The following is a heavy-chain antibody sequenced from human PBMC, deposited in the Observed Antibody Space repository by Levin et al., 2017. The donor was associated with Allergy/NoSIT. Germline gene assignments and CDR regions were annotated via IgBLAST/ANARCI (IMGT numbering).Heavy chain of an antibody. Sequence: GESLKISCAASGFTVSSNYMSWVRQAPGKGLEWVSVIYSGGSTYYADSVKGRFTISRDNSKNTLYLQMNSLRAEDTAVYYCARGIFGELGSVYWGQGTLVTVSS. CDR2: IYSGGST. D-gene: IGHD3-3*01. CDR3: ARGIFGELGSVY. CDR1: GFTVSSNY. V-gene: IGHV3-53*01. J-gene: IGHJ4*02.